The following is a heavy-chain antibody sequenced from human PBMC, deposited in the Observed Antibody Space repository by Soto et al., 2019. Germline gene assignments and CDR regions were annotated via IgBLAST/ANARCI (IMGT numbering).Heavy chain of an antibody. D-gene: IGHD6-19*01. Sequence: PGGSLSLSCAASGFTFSSAWMNWVRQAPGKGLEWVGRIKTKIDGGTTDYAAPVKGRFTISRDDSKNTLYLQMNSLKTEDTAVYYCTTDWDSGWYHWGQGTLVTVSS. V-gene: IGHV3-15*07. CDR3: TTDWDSGWYH. CDR1: GFTFSSAW. J-gene: IGHJ5*02. CDR2: IKTKIDGGTT.